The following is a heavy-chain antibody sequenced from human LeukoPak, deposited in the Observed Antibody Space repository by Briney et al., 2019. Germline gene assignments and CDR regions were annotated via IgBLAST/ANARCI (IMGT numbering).Heavy chain of an antibody. D-gene: IGHD3-10*01. Sequence: SETLSLTCTVSGGSISSGGYYWSWIRQHPGKGLEWIGYIYYSGSTYYNPALKSRVTISVDTSKNQFSLKLSSVTAADTAVYYCARDGSGLYYGMDVWGQGTTVTVSS. V-gene: IGHV4-31*03. J-gene: IGHJ6*02. CDR1: GGSISSGGYY. CDR2: IYYSGST. CDR3: ARDGSGLYYGMDV.